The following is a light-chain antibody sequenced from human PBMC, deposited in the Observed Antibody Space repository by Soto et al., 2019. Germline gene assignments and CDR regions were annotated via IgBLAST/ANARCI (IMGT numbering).Light chain of an antibody. CDR3: QQYGSSRFT. CDR2: GAS. V-gene: IGKV3-20*01. J-gene: IGKJ3*01. Sequence: EIVLTQSRGSLSLSPGERASVSCRASQSISSSYLAWYQQTPGQAPRLLVYGASSRATGIPDRFSGSGSGTDFTLTISRLEPEDFALYYCQQYGSSRFTFGPGTKVDIK. CDR1: QSISSSY.